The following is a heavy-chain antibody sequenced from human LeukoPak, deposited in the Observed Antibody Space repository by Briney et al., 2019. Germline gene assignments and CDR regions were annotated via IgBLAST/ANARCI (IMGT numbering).Heavy chain of an antibody. D-gene: IGHD6-19*01. CDR3: ARGLGLGSGFDY. Sequence: ASVKVSCKASGYTFTSYAMHWVRQAPGQRLEWMGWINAGNGNTKYSQKFQGRVTITRDTSASTAYMELSSLRSEDTAVYYCARGLGLGSGFDYWGQGTLVTVSS. CDR1: GYTFTSYA. CDR2: INAGNGNT. V-gene: IGHV1-3*01. J-gene: IGHJ4*02.